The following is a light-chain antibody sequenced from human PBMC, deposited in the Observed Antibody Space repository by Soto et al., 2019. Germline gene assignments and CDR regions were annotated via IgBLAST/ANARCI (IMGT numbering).Light chain of an antibody. Sequence: QSVLTQPPSVSEARRRRVTISCSGSSSNIGNNAVNWYQQLPGKAPKLLIYYDDLLPSGVSDRFSGSKSGTSASLAISGLQSEDEADYYCAAWDDSLNGYVFGTGTNLTVL. CDR1: SSNIGNNA. CDR2: YDD. CDR3: AAWDDSLNGYV. J-gene: IGLJ1*01. V-gene: IGLV1-36*01.